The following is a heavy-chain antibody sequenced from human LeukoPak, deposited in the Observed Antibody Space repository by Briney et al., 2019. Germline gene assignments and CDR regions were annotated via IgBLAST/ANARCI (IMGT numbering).Heavy chain of an antibody. J-gene: IGHJ1*01. V-gene: IGHV1-8*02. CDR3: AREKRSSSWSRPAYFQH. Sequence: ASVKVSCKASGYTFTTYYIHWVRQAPGQGLEWMGWMNPNSGNTGYAQKFQGRVTMTRNTSISTAYMELSSLRSEDTAVYYCAREKRSSSWSRPAYFQHWGQGTLVTVSS. CDR1: GYTFTTYY. CDR2: MNPNSGNT. D-gene: IGHD6-13*01.